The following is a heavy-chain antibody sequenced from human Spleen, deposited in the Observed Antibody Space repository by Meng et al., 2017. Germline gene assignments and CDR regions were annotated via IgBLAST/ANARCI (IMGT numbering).Heavy chain of an antibody. CDR2: INPKSGDT. V-gene: IGHV1-2*06. J-gene: IGHJ4*02. Sequence: ASVKVSCKPSGYNFPDYYIHWVRLAPGQGLEWMGRINPKSGDTHYAQKFQARVTMTGEKSISTAYMELSGLRSDDTAMYYCARDEDISAAGKLFGDYWGQGTLVTVSS. CDR3: ARDEDISAAGKLFGDY. D-gene: IGHD6-25*01. CDR1: GYNFPDYY.